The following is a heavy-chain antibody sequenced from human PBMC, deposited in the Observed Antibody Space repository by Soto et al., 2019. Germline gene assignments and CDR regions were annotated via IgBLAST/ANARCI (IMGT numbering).Heavy chain of an antibody. V-gene: IGHV1-3*01. Sequence: QVQLVQSGAEVKEPGASVKVSCKGSGYTFSIHVMHWVRQAPGQRLEWMGWVSGGNGNTEYSQKFQDRVTITRDTSATTVYLELSRLRSEDEAVYYRARDSGVRGPSGDLDYWGQGTLVTVSS. CDR2: VSGGNGNT. CDR1: GYTFSIHV. J-gene: IGHJ4*02. D-gene: IGHD2-21*02. CDR3: ARDSGVRGPSGDLDY.